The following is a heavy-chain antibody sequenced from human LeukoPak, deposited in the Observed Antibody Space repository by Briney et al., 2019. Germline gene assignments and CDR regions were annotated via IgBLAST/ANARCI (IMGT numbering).Heavy chain of an antibody. Sequence: SVKVSCKASGGTFSSYAISWVRQAPGQGLEWMGGIIPIFGTANYAQKFQGRVTITADESTSTAYMELSSLRSEDTAVYCCARSRYSGYDYRYYYYYMDVWGKGTTVTVSS. V-gene: IGHV1-69*13. D-gene: IGHD5-12*01. J-gene: IGHJ6*03. CDR2: IIPIFGTA. CDR1: GGTFSSYA. CDR3: ARSRYSGYDYRYYYYYMDV.